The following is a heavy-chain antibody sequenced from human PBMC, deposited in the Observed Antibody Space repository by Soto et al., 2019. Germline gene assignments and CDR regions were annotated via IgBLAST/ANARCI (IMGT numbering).Heavy chain of an antibody. CDR3: VRRPYGGYRYFFDN. CDR2: IYFSGIT. J-gene: IGHJ4*02. D-gene: IGHD5-18*01. Sequence: SETLSLTCSVSNCSVISPLSYWVWIRQPPGKRPQWIGVIYFSGITSYNPSLKSRVTISVDTSNNQFSLELSSVNATDTAVYYCVRRPYGGYRYFFDNWGQ. CDR1: NCSVISPLSY. V-gene: IGHV4-39*01.